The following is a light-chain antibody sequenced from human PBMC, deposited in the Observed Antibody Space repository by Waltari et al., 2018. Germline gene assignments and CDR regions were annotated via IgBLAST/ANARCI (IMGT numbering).Light chain of an antibody. CDR3: LLYYGGAQPWV. J-gene: IGLJ3*02. V-gene: IGLV7-43*01. CDR1: SGTVASHYY. CDR2: STS. Sequence: QTVVTQEPSLTVSPGGTVTLTCASSSGTVASHYYPNWFQQKPGQPPRALIYSTSKRHSWTPARFSGSLLAGKAALTLSGVQPEDEADYYCLLYYGGAQPWVFGGGTKLTVL.